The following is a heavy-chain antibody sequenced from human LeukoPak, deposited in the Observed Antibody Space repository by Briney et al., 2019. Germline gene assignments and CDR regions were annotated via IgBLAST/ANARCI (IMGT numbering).Heavy chain of an antibody. V-gene: IGHV3-23*01. CDR2: VSGSGFTT. Sequence: PGGSLRLSCAASGFTFNSYAMSWVRQAPGQGLEWVSGVSGSGFTTYYADSVKGRFTISRDNSKNTLYLQMNSLRAEDTAIYYCAGRESTYPYGIYWGQGTLVTVSS. D-gene: IGHD3-16*01. J-gene: IGHJ4*02. CDR1: GFTFNSYA. CDR3: AGRESTYPYGIY.